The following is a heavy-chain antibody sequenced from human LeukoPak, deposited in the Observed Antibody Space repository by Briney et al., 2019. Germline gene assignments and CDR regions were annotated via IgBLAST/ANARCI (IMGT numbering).Heavy chain of an antibody. CDR3: ASMVGTFAGFDY. Sequence: SETLSLTCTVSGGSISSGSYYWSWIRQPAGKGLEWIGRIYTSGSTNYNPSLKSRVTISVDTSKNQFSLKLSSVSAADTAVYYCASMVGTFAGFDYWGQGTLVTVSS. CDR1: GGSISSGSYY. J-gene: IGHJ4*02. CDR2: IYTSGST. D-gene: IGHD4/OR15-4a*01. V-gene: IGHV4-61*02.